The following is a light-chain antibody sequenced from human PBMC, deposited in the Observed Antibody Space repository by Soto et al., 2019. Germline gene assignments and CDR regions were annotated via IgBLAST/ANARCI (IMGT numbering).Light chain of an antibody. CDR1: SFNIGSNY. CDR2: SNH. J-gene: IGLJ2*01. Sequence: QSVLTQPPSASGTPGQRVTISCSGSSFNIGSNYVYWYQQLPGTAPKLLIYSNHQRPSGVPDRFSGSKSGTSASLAISGLRSEDDADYYCATWDDSLSGVVFGGGTKLTVL. CDR3: ATWDDSLSGVV. V-gene: IGLV1-47*02.